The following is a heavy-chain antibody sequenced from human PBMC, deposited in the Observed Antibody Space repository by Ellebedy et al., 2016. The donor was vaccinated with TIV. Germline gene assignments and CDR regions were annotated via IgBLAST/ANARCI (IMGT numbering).Heavy chain of an antibody. D-gene: IGHD4-17*01. Sequence: MPSETLSLTCIVSGGSVSSNNYYWGWIRQPPGKGLEWIGVIYYTGATYYNPSLQSRVTISMDTSKNQFSLNLSSVTATDTAIYYCGRQAYGDFGDYWGQGTLVTVSS. CDR2: IYYTGAT. V-gene: IGHV4-39*01. CDR1: GGSVSSNNYY. CDR3: GRQAYGDFGDY. J-gene: IGHJ4*02.